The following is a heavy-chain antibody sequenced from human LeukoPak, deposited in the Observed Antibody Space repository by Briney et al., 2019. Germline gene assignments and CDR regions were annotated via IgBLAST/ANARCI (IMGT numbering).Heavy chain of an antibody. CDR2: MNPNSGNT. V-gene: IGHV1-8*01. J-gene: IGHJ6*03. D-gene: IGHD2-2*01. Sequence: ASVKVSCKASGYTFTSYDINWVRQATRQGLEWMGWMNPNSGNTGYAQKFQGRVTMTRNTSISTAYMELSSLRSEDTAVYYCARDLKRSTSPDYYYYYMDVWAKGPRSPSP. CDR3: ARDLKRSTSPDYYYYYMDV. CDR1: GYTFTSYD.